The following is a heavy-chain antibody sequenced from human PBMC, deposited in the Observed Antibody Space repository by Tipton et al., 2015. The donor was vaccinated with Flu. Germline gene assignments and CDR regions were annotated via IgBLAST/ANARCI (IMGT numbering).Heavy chain of an antibody. Sequence: GSLRLSCGASGFSVLSNHLSWVRQAPGTGLECVSVIYSGGSTYYADSVRGRFTISRDNSKNMVFLHMNNLRAEDTAVYYCAKWVRFYDSDGYYFLDYWGQGTLVTVSS. CDR2: IYSGGST. D-gene: IGHD3-22*01. V-gene: IGHV3-53*01. CDR1: GFSVLSNH. J-gene: IGHJ4*02. CDR3: AKWVRFYDSDGYYFLDY.